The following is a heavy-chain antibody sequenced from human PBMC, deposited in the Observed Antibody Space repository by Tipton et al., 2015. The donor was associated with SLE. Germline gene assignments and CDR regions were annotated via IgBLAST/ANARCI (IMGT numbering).Heavy chain of an antibody. D-gene: IGHD6-13*01. J-gene: IGHJ1*01. CDR1: GFSFSTYG. Sequence: SLRLSCSASGFSFSTYGIHWVRQAPGKGLEWVAFIRYDGSDKYYTDSVKGRFTISRDNSKNTLYLQMNSLRAEDTAVYYCAKDWLAAAGLFQHWGQGTLVTVSS. V-gene: IGHV3-30*02. CDR2: IRYDGSDK. CDR3: AKDWLAAAGLFQH.